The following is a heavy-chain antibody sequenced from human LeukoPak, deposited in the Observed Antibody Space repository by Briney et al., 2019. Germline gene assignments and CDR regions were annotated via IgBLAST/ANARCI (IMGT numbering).Heavy chain of an antibody. CDR1: GNYW. Sequence: GESLRLSCAASGNYWMHWVRQVPGKGLVWVSHINSDGSWTSYADSVKGRFTISKDNAKNTVYLQMNSLRAEDTAVYYCVSFYETYWGRGTLVTVSS. V-gene: IGHV3-74*01. J-gene: IGHJ4*02. D-gene: IGHD3-22*01. CDR2: INSDGSWT. CDR3: VSFYETY.